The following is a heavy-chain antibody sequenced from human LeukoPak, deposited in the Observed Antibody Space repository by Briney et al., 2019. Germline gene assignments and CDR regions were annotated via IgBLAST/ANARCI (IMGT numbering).Heavy chain of an antibody. V-gene: IGHV4-34*01. Sequence: SETLSLTCAVYGGSFSGYYWSWIRQPPGKGLEWIGEINHSGSTNYNPSLKSRVTISVDTSKNQFSLKLSSVTAADTAVYYCGLGSGYYYYGMDVWGQGTTVTVSS. D-gene: IGHD3/OR15-3a*01. CDR1: GGSFSGYY. CDR3: GLGSGYYYYGMDV. J-gene: IGHJ6*02. CDR2: INHSGST.